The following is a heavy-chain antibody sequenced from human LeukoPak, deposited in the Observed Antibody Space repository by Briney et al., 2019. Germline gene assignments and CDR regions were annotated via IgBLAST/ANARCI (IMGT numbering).Heavy chain of an antibody. J-gene: IGHJ5*02. Sequence: SETLSLTCTVSGDSFSSVTDYWAWIRQPPGKGLEWIGYIYYSGSTNYSPSLKSRVTISVDTSKNQFSLKLSSVTAADTAVYYCAREIGGNSSAWGQGTLVTVSS. V-gene: IGHV4-61*01. CDR2: IYYSGST. CDR3: AREIGGNSSA. D-gene: IGHD4-23*01. CDR1: GDSFSSVTDY.